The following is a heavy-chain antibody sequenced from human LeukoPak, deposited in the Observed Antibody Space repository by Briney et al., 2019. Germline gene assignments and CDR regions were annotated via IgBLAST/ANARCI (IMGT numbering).Heavy chain of an antibody. J-gene: IGHJ4*02. D-gene: IGHD3-10*01. CDR3: VGPDSQFDC. CDR1: GFTFSDQS. Sequence: GGSLRLSCAASGFTFSDQSMNWVRQAPGKGLDWVSSISYNNLHIFYADSVKGRFTISRDNAKNSLYLLMNNLRAEDTAVYYCVGPDSQFDCWGQGTLVTVSS. CDR2: ISYNNLHI. V-gene: IGHV3-21*01.